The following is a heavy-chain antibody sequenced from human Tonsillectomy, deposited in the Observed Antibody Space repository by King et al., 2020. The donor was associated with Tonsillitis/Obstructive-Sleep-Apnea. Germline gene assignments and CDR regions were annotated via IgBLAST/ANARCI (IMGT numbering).Heavy chain of an antibody. J-gene: IGHJ3*02. V-gene: IGHV3-33*01. CDR2: IWSEGSNV. CDR3: ARRCDEYDGVET. CDR1: GFTFSRHS. D-gene: IGHD4/OR15-4a*01. Sequence: VQLVESGGGVVQPGRSLRLSCAASGFTFSRHSMHWVRQAPGKGLEWVAVIWSEGSNVDYTDSAKGRFTISRDNSKSTLYLQTKSLGAEDTVGYYCARRCDEYDGVETCGEGTMVSVSS.